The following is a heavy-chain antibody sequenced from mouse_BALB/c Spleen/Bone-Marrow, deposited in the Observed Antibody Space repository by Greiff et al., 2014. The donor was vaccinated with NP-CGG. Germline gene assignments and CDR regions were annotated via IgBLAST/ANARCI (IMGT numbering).Heavy chain of an antibody. V-gene: IGHV5-4*02. J-gene: IGHJ3*01. CDR2: ISDGGSYT. D-gene: IGHD3-3*01. CDR3: AREGDGAY. CDR1: GFTFSDYY. Sequence: EVMLVESGGGLVKPGGSLKLSCAASGFTFSDYYMYWVRQTPEKRLEWVATISDGGSYTYYPDSVKGRFTISRDNAKNNLYLQMSSLKSEVTAMYYCAREGDGAYWGQGTLVTVSA.